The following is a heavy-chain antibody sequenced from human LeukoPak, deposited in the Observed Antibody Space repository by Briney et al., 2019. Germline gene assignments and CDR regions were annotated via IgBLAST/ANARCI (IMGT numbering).Heavy chain of an antibody. Sequence: ASVKVSCKVSGYTLTELSMHWVRQAPGKGLEWMGGFDPEDGETIYAQKFQGRVTMTEDTSTDTAYMELSSLRSEDTAVYYCATANSGSYGSDAFDIWGQGTMVTVSS. D-gene: IGHD1-26*01. CDR2: FDPEDGET. CDR1: GYTLTELS. V-gene: IGHV1-24*01. CDR3: ATANSGSYGSDAFDI. J-gene: IGHJ3*02.